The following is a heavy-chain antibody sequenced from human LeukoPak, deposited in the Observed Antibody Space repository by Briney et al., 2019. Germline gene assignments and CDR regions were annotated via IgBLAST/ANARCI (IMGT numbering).Heavy chain of an antibody. J-gene: IGHJ4*02. Sequence: GGSLRLSCAASGFTFSSYAMHWVRQAPGKGLEWVAVISYDGSNKYYADSVKGRFTISRDNSKNTLYLQMNSLRAEDTAVYYCARDTLDDAVTTLDYWGREPWSPSPQ. D-gene: IGHD4-17*01. CDR1: GFTFSSYA. V-gene: IGHV3-30*04. CDR2: ISYDGSNK. CDR3: ARDTLDDAVTTLDY.